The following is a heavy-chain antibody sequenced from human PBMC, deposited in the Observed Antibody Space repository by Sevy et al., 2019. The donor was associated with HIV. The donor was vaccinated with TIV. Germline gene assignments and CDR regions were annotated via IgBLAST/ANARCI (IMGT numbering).Heavy chain of an antibody. CDR1: GASISSSGYY. V-gene: IGHV4-39*01. D-gene: IGHD6-19*01. CDR3: AGPTLTYSSGWSYYDS. CDR2: INYSGST. J-gene: IGHJ4*02. Sequence: SETLSLTCTVSGASISSSGYYWGWIRQPPRKGLEWIASINYSGSTFYNPSLKSRVTISSDTSKNQFSLKLNSVTAADTAIYYCAGPTLTYSSGWSYYDSWGQRTVVTVSS.